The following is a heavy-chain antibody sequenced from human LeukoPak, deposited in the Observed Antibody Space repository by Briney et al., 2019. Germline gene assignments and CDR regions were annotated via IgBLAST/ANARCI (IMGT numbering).Heavy chain of an antibody. J-gene: IGHJ2*01. CDR1: GYTLTELS. CDR2: FDPEDGET. V-gene: IGHV1-24*01. CDR3: ARPPVQYGGYDWYFDL. Sequence: ASVKVSCKVSGYTLTELSMHWVRQAPGKGLEWMGGFDPEDGETIYAQKFQGRVTMTEDTSTDTACMELSSLRSEDTAVYYCARPPVQYGGYDWYFDLWGRGTLVTVSS. D-gene: IGHD5-12*01.